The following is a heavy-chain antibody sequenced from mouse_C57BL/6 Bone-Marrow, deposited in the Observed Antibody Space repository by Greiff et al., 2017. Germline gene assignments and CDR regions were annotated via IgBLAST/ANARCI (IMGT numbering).Heavy chain of an antibody. CDR2: INTNYGTT. CDR3: ARSYDYDYAMDY. CDR1: GYSFTDYN. Sequence: EVQLQQSGPELVKPGASVKISCKASGYSFTDYNMNWVKQSNGKSLVWIGVINTNYGTTSYNQKLKGKATLTVDQSASTAYMQLNSLTSEDSAVYYCARSYDYDYAMDYWGQGTSVTVSS. D-gene: IGHD2-4*01. J-gene: IGHJ4*01. V-gene: IGHV1-39*01.